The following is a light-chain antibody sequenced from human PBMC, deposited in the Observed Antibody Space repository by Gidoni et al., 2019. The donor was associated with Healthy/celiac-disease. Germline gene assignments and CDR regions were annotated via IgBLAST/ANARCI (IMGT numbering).Light chain of an antibody. CDR3: SSYTSSSTL. CDR1: SSDVGGYNY. J-gene: IGLJ2*01. V-gene: IGLV2-14*03. CDR2: DVS. Sequence: QSALTQPATVSGSPGQSITLSCTGTSSDVGGYNYVPWYKQHPGKAPKRMIYDVSNRPSGVSNRFSGSKSGNTASLTISGLQAEDEADYYCSSYTSSSTLFGGGTKLTVL.